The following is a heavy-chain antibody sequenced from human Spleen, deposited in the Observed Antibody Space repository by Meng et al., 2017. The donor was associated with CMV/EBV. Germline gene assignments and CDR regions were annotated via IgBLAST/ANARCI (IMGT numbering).Heavy chain of an antibody. CDR2: IKSKTDGGTT. Sequence: GGSLRLSCAASGFTFSNAWMSWVRQAPGKGLEWVGRIKSKTDGGTTDYAAPVKGRFTISRDDSKNTLYLQMNSLKTEDTAVYYCTTVRYGTRHWVGYYYYGMDVWGQGTTVTVSS. CDR1: GFTFSNAW. V-gene: IGHV3-15*01. CDR3: TTVRYGTRHWVGYYYYGMDV. J-gene: IGHJ6*02. D-gene: IGHD1-14*01.